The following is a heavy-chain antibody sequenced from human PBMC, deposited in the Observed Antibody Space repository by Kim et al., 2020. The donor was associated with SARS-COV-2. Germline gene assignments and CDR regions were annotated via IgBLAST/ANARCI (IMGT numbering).Heavy chain of an antibody. CDR3: ARLPFAWDGNAFDI. J-gene: IGHJ3*02. D-gene: IGHD1-26*01. V-gene: IGHV4-4*09. Sequence: HPALKSRLTISVDTSKNKSSLKLSSVTAADTALYYCARLPFAWDGNAFDIWGQGTMVTVSS.